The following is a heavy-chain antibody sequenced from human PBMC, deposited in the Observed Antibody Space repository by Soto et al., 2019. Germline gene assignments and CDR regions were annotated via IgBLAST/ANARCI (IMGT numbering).Heavy chain of an antibody. V-gene: IGHV3-30*18. CDR1: GFTFSSYA. J-gene: IGHJ2*01. D-gene: IGHD6-19*01. Sequence: QVQLVESGGGVVQPGRSLRLSCAASGFTFSSYAMHWVRQAPDKGLEWVAVISYDGSNKYYADSVKGRFTISRDNSKNTVYLQMSGLRAEDTAVYYCAKGAVAGTYWYFDLWGRGTLVTVSS. CDR2: ISYDGSNK. CDR3: AKGAVAGTYWYFDL.